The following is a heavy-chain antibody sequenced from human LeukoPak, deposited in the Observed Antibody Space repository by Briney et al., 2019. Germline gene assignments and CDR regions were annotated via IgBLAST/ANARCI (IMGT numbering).Heavy chain of an antibody. CDR3: ARIPYCSGGGCLYYFDY. CDR1: GYTFTGYY. J-gene: IGHJ4*02. D-gene: IGHD2-15*01. V-gene: IGHV1-2*06. CDR2: INPNSGGT. Sequence: ASVKVSCKASGYTFTGYYMHWVRQAPGQGLEWLGRINPNSGGTNYAQKFQGRVTMTRDTSISTTYMELSRLRSDDTAVYYCARIPYCSGGGCLYYFDYWGQGTLVTVSS.